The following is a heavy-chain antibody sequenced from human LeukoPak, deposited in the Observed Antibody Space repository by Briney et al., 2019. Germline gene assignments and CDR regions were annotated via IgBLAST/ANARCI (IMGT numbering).Heavy chain of an antibody. D-gene: IGHD5-18*01. CDR2: IYPGDSDT. CDR1: GYSSTSYW. J-gene: IGHJ6*03. CDR3: ARRGVDTATTSYYYCYMDV. Sequence: GESLKISCKRSGYSSTSYWIGWVRHMPGKSVEWMGIIYPGDSDTRYSPSFQGQVTISADRSISTAYLQWSSLKASDTAMYYCARRGVDTATTSYYYCYMDVWGKGTTVTVSS. V-gene: IGHV5-51*01.